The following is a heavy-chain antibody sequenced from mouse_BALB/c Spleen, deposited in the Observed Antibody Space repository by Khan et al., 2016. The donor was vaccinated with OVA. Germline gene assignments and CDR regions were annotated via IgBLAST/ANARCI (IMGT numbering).Heavy chain of an antibody. V-gene: IGHV9-4*02. CDR1: GYTFTTAG. Sequence: QIQLVQSGPELKKPGETVRISCKASGYTFTTAGIQWVQKMPGKGLKWIGWINTHSGVPKYAEDFKGRFAFSLEISVNPASLTITNLKNEYTATNCCARGGAADYRNDGGAMEYWGQGTSVTVSS. CDR3: ARGGAADYRNDGGAMEY. J-gene: IGHJ4*01. D-gene: IGHD2-12*01. CDR2: INTHSGVP.